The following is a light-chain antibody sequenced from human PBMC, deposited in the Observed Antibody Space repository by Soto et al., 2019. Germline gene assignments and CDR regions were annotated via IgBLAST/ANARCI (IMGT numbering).Light chain of an antibody. J-gene: IGKJ1*01. CDR3: QQLNTYPWT. CDR1: QDISSF. CDR2: AAS. Sequence: DIPLTQSPSFLSASLGDRVTITCRASQDISSFLAWYQQTPGKAPRLLIYAASTLQSGVPSRFSGSGSATEFTLTISSLQPEDFATYYCQQLNTYPWTFGQGTKVEIK. V-gene: IGKV1-9*01.